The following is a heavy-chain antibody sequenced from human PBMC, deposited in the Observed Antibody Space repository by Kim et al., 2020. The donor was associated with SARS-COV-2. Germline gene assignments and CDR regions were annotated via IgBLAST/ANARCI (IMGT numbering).Heavy chain of an antibody. V-gene: IGHV3-21*01. CDR1: GFTFSSYS. D-gene: IGHD3-16*01. CDR2: ISSSSSYK. Sequence: GGSLRLSCAASGFTFSSYSMNWVRQAPGKGLEWVSSISSSSSYKYYADSVKGRFTISRDNAKNSLYLQMNGLRAEDTAVYYCPRERGLMMGDGMDGGG. J-gene: IGHJ6*02. CDR3: PRERGLMMGDGMDG.